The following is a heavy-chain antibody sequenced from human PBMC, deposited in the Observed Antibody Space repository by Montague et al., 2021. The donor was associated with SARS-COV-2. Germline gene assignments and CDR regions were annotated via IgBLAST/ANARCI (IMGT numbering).Heavy chain of an antibody. V-gene: IGHV4-39*07. D-gene: IGHD3-22*01. CDR3: ARDGFYYDRSGPSNFDD. CDR2: IYYSGST. J-gene: IGHJ4*02. Sequence: SETLSLTCTVSVGSISSNNCYWGWIRQPPGKALEWIGSIYYSGSTYYNPSLKSRVTMSVDTSENQFSLKLSSVTAADTAVYYCARDGFYYDRSGPSNFDDWGQGTLVTVSS. CDR1: VGSISSNNCY.